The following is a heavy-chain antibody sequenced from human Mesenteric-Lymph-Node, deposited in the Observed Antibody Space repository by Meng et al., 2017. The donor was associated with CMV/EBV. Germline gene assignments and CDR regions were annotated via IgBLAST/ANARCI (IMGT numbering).Heavy chain of an antibody. D-gene: IGHD3-9*01. J-gene: IGHJ4*02. Sequence: VALHRWTPCLLAPSVARSVVCSAFGVSFRGYHWNLIPQSPEKGLEWIGEINHSGSTTYNPSFTSRIIISVDTSTNQISLNMSSVTAADTAVYYCARGSSYDILTGYFDYWGQGALVTVSS. CDR3: ARGSSYDILTGYFDY. CDR1: GVSFRGYH. V-gene: IGHV4-34*01. CDR2: INHSGST.